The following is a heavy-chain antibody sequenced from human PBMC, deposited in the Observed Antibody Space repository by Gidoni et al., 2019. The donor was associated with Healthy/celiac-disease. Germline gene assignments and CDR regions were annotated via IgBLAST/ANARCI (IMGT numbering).Heavy chain of an antibody. Sequence: QVQLQESGPGLVKPSETLSLTCTVSGGSISSYYWSWIRQPPGKGLEWIGYIYYSGSTNYNPSLKSRVTISVDTSKNQFSLKLSSVTAADTAVYYCARDRRRYDFWSGPRMDVWGQGTTVTVSS. J-gene: IGHJ6*02. CDR1: GGSISSYY. D-gene: IGHD3-3*01. V-gene: IGHV4-59*01. CDR3: ARDRRRYDFWSGPRMDV. CDR2: IYYSGST.